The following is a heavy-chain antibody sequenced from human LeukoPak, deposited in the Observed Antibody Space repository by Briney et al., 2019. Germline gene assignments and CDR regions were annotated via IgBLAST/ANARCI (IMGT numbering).Heavy chain of an antibody. D-gene: IGHD5-24*01. CDR2: ISATGSYT. Sequence: GGSLRLSCAASGLTFSSSSMNWVRQAPGRGLEWVSSISATGSYTYYGDSVKGRFTISRDNARNSLYLQMNSLRAEDTAVYYCARDLHRDGVNWPYFDHWGQGTLVTVSS. CDR1: GLTFSSSS. CDR3: ARDLHRDGVNWPYFDH. V-gene: IGHV3-21*06. J-gene: IGHJ4*02.